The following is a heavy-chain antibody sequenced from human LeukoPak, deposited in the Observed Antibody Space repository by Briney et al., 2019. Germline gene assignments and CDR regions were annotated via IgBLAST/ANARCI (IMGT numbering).Heavy chain of an antibody. J-gene: IGHJ3*02. CDR2: ISAYNGDT. CDR3: ASLKNYYDSSGNLVTDAFDI. Sequence: ASVKVSSKASGYTFTSYGVNWVRQAPGQGLEWMGWISAYNGDTNYAQKLQGRVTMTTDTSTSTAYMELRSLRSDDTAVYYCASLKNYYDSSGNLVTDAFDIWGQGTMVTVSS. V-gene: IGHV1-18*01. CDR1: GYTFTSYG. D-gene: IGHD3-22*01.